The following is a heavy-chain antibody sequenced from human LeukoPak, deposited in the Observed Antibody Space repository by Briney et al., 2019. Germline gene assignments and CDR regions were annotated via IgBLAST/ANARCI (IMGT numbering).Heavy chain of an antibody. J-gene: IGHJ6*02. CDR2: IYSGGST. Sequence: GGSLRLSCAASGFTVSSNYMSWVRQAPGKGLEWVSVIYSGGSTYYADSVKGRFTISRDNSKNTLYLQMNSLRAEDTAVYYCAKDKERDDSSGYYYYYVMDVWGQGTTVTVSS. CDR3: AKDKERDDSSGYYYYYVMDV. V-gene: IGHV3-53*01. D-gene: IGHD3-22*01. CDR1: GFTVSSNY.